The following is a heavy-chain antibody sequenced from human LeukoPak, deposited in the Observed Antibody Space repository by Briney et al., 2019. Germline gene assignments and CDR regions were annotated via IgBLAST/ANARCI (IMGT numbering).Heavy chain of an antibody. D-gene: IGHD4-17*01. CDR3: ARHDYGDYSFQY. J-gene: IGHJ4*02. V-gene: IGHV4-59*08. Sequence: SETLSLTCAVSGGSISSYYWSWIRQPPGKELEWIGSIYYSGSTNYNPSLQSRITISLDTSKGQFSLKLSSVTAADTAVYYCARHDYGDYSFQYWGQGTLVTVSS. CDR1: GGSISSYY. CDR2: IYYSGST.